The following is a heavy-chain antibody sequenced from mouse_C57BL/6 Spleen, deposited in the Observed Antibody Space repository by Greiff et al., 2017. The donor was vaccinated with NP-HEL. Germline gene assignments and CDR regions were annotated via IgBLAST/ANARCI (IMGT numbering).Heavy chain of an antibody. J-gene: IGHJ4*01. D-gene: IGHD2-1*01. CDR3: ARCLIYYGNYEGGAMNY. CDR1: GYAFSSYW. V-gene: IGHV1-80*01. CDR2: IYPGDGDT. Sequence: QVQLKQSGAELVKPGASVKISCKASGYAFSSYWMNWVKQRPGKGLEWIGQIYPGDGDTNYNGKFKGKATLTADKSSSTAYMQLSSLTSEDSAVYFSARCLIYYGNYEGGAMNYWGQGTSVTVSS.